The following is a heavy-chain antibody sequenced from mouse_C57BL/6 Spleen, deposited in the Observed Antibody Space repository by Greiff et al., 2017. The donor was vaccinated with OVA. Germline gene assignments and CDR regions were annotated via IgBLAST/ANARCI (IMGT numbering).Heavy chain of an antibody. V-gene: IGHV1-18*01. CDR2: INPNNGGT. J-gene: IGHJ2*01. Sequence: VQLQQSGPELVKPGASVKIPCKASGYTFTDYNMAWVKQSPGKSLEWIGAINPNNGGTIYNQKFKGKATLTVDKSSSTAYMELRSRTSDDTAVYYCARKGNWDYCDYWGQGTTLTVSS. D-gene: IGHD4-1*01. CDR3: ARKGNWDYCDY. CDR1: GYTFTDYN.